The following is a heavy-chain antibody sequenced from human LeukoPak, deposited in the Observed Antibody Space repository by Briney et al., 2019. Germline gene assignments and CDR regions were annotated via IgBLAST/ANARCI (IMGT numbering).Heavy chain of an antibody. D-gene: IGHD1-1*01. CDR2: ITWNSGMM. Sequence: GGSLRLSCAASGFTFDDYAMHWVRQVPGKGLGWVSGITWNSGMMDYADSVVGRFSVSRDNAKNSLYLQMNSLRAEDTAFYYCARCTTTGRALDLWGQGTLVSVSS. J-gene: IGHJ5*02. CDR1: GFTFDDYA. V-gene: IGHV3-9*01. CDR3: ARCTTTGRALDL.